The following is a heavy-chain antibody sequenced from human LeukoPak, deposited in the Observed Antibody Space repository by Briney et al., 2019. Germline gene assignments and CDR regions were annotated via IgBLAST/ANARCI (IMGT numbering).Heavy chain of an antibody. Sequence: GGSLRLSCAASGFTFSSYSMNWVRQAPGKGLEWVSSISSSSSSYIYYADSVKGRFTISRDNAKNSLYLQMNSLRAEDTAVYYCARGRYYYDSSGEDDYWGQGTLVTVSS. CDR1: GFTFSSYS. V-gene: IGHV3-21*01. D-gene: IGHD3-22*01. CDR3: ARGRYYYDSSGEDDY. CDR2: ISSSSSSYI. J-gene: IGHJ4*02.